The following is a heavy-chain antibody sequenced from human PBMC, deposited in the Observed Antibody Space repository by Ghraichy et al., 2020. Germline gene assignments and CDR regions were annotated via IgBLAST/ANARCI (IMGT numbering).Heavy chain of an antibody. D-gene: IGHD3-16*02. Sequence: GGSLRLSCAASGFTVSSNYMSWVRQAPGKGLEWVSVIYSGGSTYYADSVKGRFTISRDNSKNTLYLQMNSLRAEDTAVYYCARLWGSYRTIDYWGQGTLVTVSS. CDR1: GFTVSSNY. V-gene: IGHV3-53*01. CDR2: IYSGGST. J-gene: IGHJ4*02. CDR3: ARLWGSYRTIDY.